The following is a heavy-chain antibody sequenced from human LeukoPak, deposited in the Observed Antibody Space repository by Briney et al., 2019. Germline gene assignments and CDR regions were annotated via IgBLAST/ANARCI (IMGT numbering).Heavy chain of an antibody. J-gene: IGHJ3*02. Sequence: PGGSLRLSCAASGFTFSSYSMNWVRQAPGKGLEWVSSISSSSSYIYYADSVKGRFTISRDSAKNSLYLQMNSLRAEDTAVYYCARVRYFDWFPDAFDIWGQGTMVTVPS. CDR3: ARVRYFDWFPDAFDI. CDR2: ISSSSSYI. CDR1: GFTFSSYS. V-gene: IGHV3-21*01. D-gene: IGHD3-9*01.